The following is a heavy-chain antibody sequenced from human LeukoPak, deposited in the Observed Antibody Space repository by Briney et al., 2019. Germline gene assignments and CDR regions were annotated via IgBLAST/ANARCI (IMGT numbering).Heavy chain of an antibody. CDR3: ARGGLISSIAARRPYGMDV. CDR2: INHSGST. V-gene: IGHV4-34*01. Sequence: SETLSLTCAVYGGSFSGYYWSWIRQPPGKGLEWIGEINHSGSTNYNPSLKSRVTISVDTSKNQFSLKLSSVTAADTAVHYCARGGLISSIAARRPYGMDVWGQGTTVTVSS. D-gene: IGHD6-6*01. CDR1: GGSFSGYY. J-gene: IGHJ6*02.